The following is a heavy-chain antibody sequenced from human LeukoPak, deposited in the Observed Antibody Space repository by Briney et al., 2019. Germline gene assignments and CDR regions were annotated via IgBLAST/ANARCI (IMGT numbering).Heavy chain of an antibody. J-gene: IGHJ3*02. Sequence: QPGRSLRLSCAVSGFIFSNYAMNWVRQAPGKGLEWVSAISGSGGSTYYADSVKGRFTISRDNSKNTLYLQMNSLRAEDTAIYYCAKDHDYYASGPIWGQGTMVTVSS. CDR1: GFIFSNYA. CDR2: ISGSGGST. CDR3: AKDHDYYASGPI. D-gene: IGHD3-10*01. V-gene: IGHV3-23*01.